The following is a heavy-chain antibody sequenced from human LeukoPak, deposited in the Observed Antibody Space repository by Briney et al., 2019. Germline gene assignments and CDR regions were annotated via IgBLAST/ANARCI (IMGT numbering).Heavy chain of an antibody. J-gene: IGHJ4*02. CDR2: INHSGST. CDR1: GGSFSGYY. CDR3: ARGPYCSSTSCYGGEFDY. Sequence: SETLSLTCAVYGGSFSGYYWSWIRQPPGKGLEWIGEINHSGSTNYNPSLKSRVTISVDTSKNQFSLKLSSVTAADTAVYYCARGPYCSSTSCYGGEFDYWGQGTLVTVSS. D-gene: IGHD2-2*01. V-gene: IGHV4-34*01.